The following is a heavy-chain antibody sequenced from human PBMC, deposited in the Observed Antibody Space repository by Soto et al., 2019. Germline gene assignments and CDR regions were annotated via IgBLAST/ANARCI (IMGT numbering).Heavy chain of an antibody. CDR2: ISYHGSDE. Sequence: QVQLVESGGGVVQPGRSLRLSCAASGFTFSNYGMHWVRQAPGKGLEWVAVISYHGSDEYYADSVKGRCTISRDTSKNTLYLQMDSLRAEDTAVYYCAKDHLTTTVTTVGDWGQGTLVTVSS. CDR1: GFTFSNYG. D-gene: IGHD4-17*01. J-gene: IGHJ4*02. V-gene: IGHV3-30*18. CDR3: AKDHLTTTVTTVGD.